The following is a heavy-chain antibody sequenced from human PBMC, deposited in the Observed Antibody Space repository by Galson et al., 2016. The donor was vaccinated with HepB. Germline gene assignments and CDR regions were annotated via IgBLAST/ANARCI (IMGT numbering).Heavy chain of an antibody. CDR1: GGSVSSGSYY. J-gene: IGHJ1*01. D-gene: IGHD6-19*01. V-gene: IGHV4-61*01. Sequence: ETLSLTCTVSGGSVSSGSYYWSWIRQPPGKGLAWIAYIYYSGSTNYNPSLKSRVTISVDTSKNQFSLKLTSVTAADTAVYYCARTRIAVSGFYFQHWGQGALVSVSS. CDR3: ARTRIAVSGFYFQH. CDR2: IYYSGST.